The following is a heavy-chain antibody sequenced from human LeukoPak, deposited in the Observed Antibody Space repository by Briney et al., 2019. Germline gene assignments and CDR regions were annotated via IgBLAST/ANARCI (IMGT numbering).Heavy chain of an antibody. CDR3: ARQAHCTSDLCYPFDY. V-gene: IGHV4-59*08. D-gene: IGHD2-8*01. J-gene: IGHJ4*02. CDR2: IYYSGST. Sequence: SETLSLTCSVSGASISGYYWSWIRQPPGKGLEWFGHIYYSGSTTYNPSLKSRVTISVDSSKNQFSLRLSSVTAADTAVYYCARQAHCTSDLCYPFDYWGQGTLVTVSS. CDR1: GASISGYY.